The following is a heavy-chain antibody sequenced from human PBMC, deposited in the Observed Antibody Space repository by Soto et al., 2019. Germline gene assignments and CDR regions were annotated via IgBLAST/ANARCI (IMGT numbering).Heavy chain of an antibody. CDR3: ARAGLTTLELATIY. V-gene: IGHV4-30-2*01. CDR1: GGSISSGGYS. Sequence: SETLSLTCAVSGGSISSGGYSWSWILQPPGKGLEWIVYIYHSGITYYNPSLKSRVTISVDRSKNQFSLKLSSVTAADTAVYYCARAGLTTLELATIYWGQGTQVTVSS. J-gene: IGHJ4*02. CDR2: IYHSGIT. D-gene: IGHD5-12*01.